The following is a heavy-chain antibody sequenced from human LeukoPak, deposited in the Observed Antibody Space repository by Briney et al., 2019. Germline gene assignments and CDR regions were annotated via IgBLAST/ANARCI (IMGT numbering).Heavy chain of an antibody. CDR2: IYHDGST. V-gene: IGHV4-4*02. D-gene: IGHD5-18*01. J-gene: IGHJ4*02. CDR3: ARERGGYTYSHDY. Sequence: PSETLSLTCAVSGGSISSNNWWIWVRQSPHKGLEWIGEIYHDGSTNYNPSLKSRVTISMDKYKNQLSLKLNFVTAADTAVYYCARERGGYTYSHDYWGQGTLVTVSS. CDR1: GGSISSNNW.